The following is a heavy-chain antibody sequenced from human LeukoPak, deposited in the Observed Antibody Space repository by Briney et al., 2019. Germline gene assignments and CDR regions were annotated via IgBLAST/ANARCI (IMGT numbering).Heavy chain of an antibody. Sequence: ASVKVSCKASGYTFTDYAVNWVRQAPGQGLEWMGWINPNSGGTNYAQKFQGRVTMTRDTSISTAYMELSRLRSDDTAVYCCASGYYDSSGYPESFDIWGQGTMVTVSS. J-gene: IGHJ3*02. CDR1: GYTFTDYA. CDR2: INPNSGGT. CDR3: ASGYYDSSGYPESFDI. D-gene: IGHD3-22*01. V-gene: IGHV1-2*02.